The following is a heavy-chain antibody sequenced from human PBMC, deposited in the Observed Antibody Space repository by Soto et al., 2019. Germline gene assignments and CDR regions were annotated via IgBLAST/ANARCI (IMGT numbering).Heavy chain of an antibody. CDR1: GFTFSPYA. D-gene: IGHD3-22*01. V-gene: IGHV3-30-3*01. CDR2: ISYDGSDK. J-gene: IGHJ4*02. Sequence: WGSLRLSCAASGFTFSPYAMHWVRQAPGKGLEWVALISYDGSDKDYADSVKGRFTISRDNSRNTLFLQMNSLRAEDTAVYYCARDYYKYYDSSGYYRSPAYWGQGTLVTVSS. CDR3: ARDYYKYYDSSGYYRSPAY.